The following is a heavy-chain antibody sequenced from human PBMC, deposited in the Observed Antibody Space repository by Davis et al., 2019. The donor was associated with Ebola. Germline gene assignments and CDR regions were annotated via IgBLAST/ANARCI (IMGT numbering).Heavy chain of an antibody. CDR3: VKGGSNYYDSSGYYYLLYYYGMDV. D-gene: IGHD3-22*01. V-gene: IGHV1-69*06. CDR1: AGTFSSYA. J-gene: IGHJ6*02. CDR2: IIPIFGTA. Sequence: SVQVSCKASAGTFSSYAISWVRQAPGHGLEWMGGIIPIFGTANYAQKFQGRVTINADKSTSTAYMELSSLRAEDTAVYYCVKGGSNYYDSSGYYYLLYYYGMDVWGQGTTVTVSS.